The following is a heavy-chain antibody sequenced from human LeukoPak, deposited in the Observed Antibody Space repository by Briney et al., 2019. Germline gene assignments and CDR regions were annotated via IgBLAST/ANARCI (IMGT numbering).Heavy chain of an antibody. CDR1: GVSFSGYY. D-gene: IGHD3-10*01. CDR2: IYTSGST. Sequence: SETLSLTCAIYGVSFSGYYWSWIRQPAGKGLEWIGRIYTSGSTNYNPSLKSRVTMSVDTSKNQFSLKLSSVTAADTAVYYCARGGYYGSGSYWLGKFDPWGQGTLVTVSS. J-gene: IGHJ5*02. V-gene: IGHV4-59*10. CDR3: ARGGYYGSGSYWLGKFDP.